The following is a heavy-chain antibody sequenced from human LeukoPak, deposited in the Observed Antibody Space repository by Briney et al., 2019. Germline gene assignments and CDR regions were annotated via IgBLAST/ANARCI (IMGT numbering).Heavy chain of an antibody. D-gene: IGHD1-26*01. Sequence: GESLKISCKGSGYIFTNFWIGWVRQMPGKGLEWMGNIYPGDSDTKYSPSFQGQVTLTVDKSISAAYLQWSSLKTSDTAIYYCAREGWDLNALDIWGQGTMVTVSP. CDR3: AREGWDLNALDI. CDR2: IYPGDSDT. V-gene: IGHV5-51*01. CDR1: GYIFTNFW. J-gene: IGHJ3*02.